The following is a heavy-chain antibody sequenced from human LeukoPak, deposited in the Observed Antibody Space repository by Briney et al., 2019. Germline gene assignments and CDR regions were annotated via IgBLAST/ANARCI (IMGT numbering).Heavy chain of an antibody. J-gene: IGHJ4*02. CDR1: GGSMSSYY. CDR2: IFYSGGT. CDR3: ARGGTAVRSGAFDY. V-gene: IGHV4-59*08. D-gene: IGHD1-1*01. Sequence: PSETLSLTCAVSGGSMSSYYWSWMRQPPGKGLEWIGYIFYSGGTNSNPSLKSRLTISVDTSKNQFSLKLSSVTAADTAVYYCARGGTAVRSGAFDYWGQGTLVTVSS.